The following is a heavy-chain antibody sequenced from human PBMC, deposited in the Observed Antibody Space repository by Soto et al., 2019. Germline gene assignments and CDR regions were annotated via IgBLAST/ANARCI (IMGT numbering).Heavy chain of an antibody. CDR1: GFTFSSYA. J-gene: IGHJ3*02. CDR2: ISGSGGST. D-gene: IGHD2-15*01. V-gene: IGHV3-23*01. Sequence: GGSLRLSCAASGFTFSSYAMSWVRQAPGKGLEWVSAISGSGGSTYYADSVKGRFTISRDNSKNTLYLQMNSLRAEDTAVYYCAKSTSRRGYCSGGSCPKVGDFDIWGQGTMVTVSS. CDR3: AKSTSRRGYCSGGSCPKVGDFDI.